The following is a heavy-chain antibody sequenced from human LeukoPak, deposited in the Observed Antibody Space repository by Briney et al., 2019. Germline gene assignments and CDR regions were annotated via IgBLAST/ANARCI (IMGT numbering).Heavy chain of an antibody. CDR1: GFRFSYFG. CDR3: AKDLLRDRWFGES. CDR2: IRFDGVDK. Sequence: GGSLRLSCAASGFRFSYFGMHWVRQTPGKGLEWVAFIRFDGVDKFYADSVKGRFRISRDDSKNTLYLQMNSLSGEDTAIYYCAKDLLRDRWFGESWGQGTLVTVSS. V-gene: IGHV3-30*02. J-gene: IGHJ5*02. D-gene: IGHD3-10*01.